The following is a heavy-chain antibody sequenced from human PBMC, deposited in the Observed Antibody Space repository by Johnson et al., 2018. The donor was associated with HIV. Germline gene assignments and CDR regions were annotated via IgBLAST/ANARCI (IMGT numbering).Heavy chain of an antibody. D-gene: IGHD1-7*01. CDR2: ISYDGSNK. CDR1: GFTFSSYA. V-gene: IGHV3-30*04. CDR3: AGAPYNWNLGLFDAFDV. J-gene: IGHJ3*01. Sequence: QVQLVESGGGVVQPGRSLRLSCAASGFTFSSYAMHWVRQAPGKGLEWVAVISYDGSNKYYADSVKGRFTISRDNSKNTLYLQMNSLGAEDTAVYYCAGAPYNWNLGLFDAFDVWGQGTKVTVSA.